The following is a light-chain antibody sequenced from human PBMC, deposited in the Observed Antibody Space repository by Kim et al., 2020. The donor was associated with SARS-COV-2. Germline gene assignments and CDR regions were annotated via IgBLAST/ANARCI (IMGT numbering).Light chain of an antibody. J-gene: IGLJ3*02. CDR3: GTWDATLTSSVM. Sequence: QKVSISCSGSNSDIGNKYVSWYQQLPGAAPNLHIYDNDNRPSGIPDRFSGSKAGTSATLGITALQTGDEAEYYCGTWDATLTSSVMFGGGTQLTVL. CDR2: DND. CDR1: NSDIGNKY. V-gene: IGLV1-51*01.